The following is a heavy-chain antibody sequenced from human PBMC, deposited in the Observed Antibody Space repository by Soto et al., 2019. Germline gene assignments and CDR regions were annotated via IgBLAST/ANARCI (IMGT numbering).Heavy chain of an antibody. J-gene: IGHJ5*02. Sequence: QVQLVESGGGVVQPGRSLRLSCAASGFTFRSYGMHWVRQAPGKGLEWVAVISYDGSNKYYADSVKGRFTISRDNSKNTLYLQMNSLRAEDTAVYYCAKASSSWSRGWFDPWGQGTLVTVSS. CDR1: GFTFRSYG. V-gene: IGHV3-30*18. CDR3: AKASSSWSRGWFDP. D-gene: IGHD6-13*01. CDR2: ISYDGSNK.